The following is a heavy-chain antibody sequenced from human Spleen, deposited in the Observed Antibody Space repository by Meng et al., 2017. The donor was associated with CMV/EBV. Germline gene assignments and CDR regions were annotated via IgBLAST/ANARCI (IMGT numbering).Heavy chain of an antibody. V-gene: IGHV4-61*02. CDR3: ARDRPPGAAAGEGFDP. Sequence: LESGPGLVKPSQTRSLPCTVSGGSISSGSYCWSWIRQPAGKGLEWIGRIYTSGSTNYNPSLKSRVTISVDTSKNQFSLKLSSVTAADTAVYYCARDRPPGAAAGEGFDPWGQGTLVTVSS. J-gene: IGHJ5*02. CDR2: IYTSGST. CDR1: GGSISSGSYC. D-gene: IGHD6-13*01.